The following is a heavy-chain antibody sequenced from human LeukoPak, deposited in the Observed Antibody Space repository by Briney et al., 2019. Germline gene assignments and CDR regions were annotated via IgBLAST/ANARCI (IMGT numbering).Heavy chain of an antibody. V-gene: IGHV3-20*04. D-gene: IGHD4-23*01. J-gene: IGHJ4*02. CDR2: IYWNGISS. CDR3: ARADGGLNS. CDR1: GFTFHDYG. Sequence: GGSLRLSGAASGFTFHDYGMTWVRHSPGKGLEWVATIYWNGISSGHADSVKGRFSISRDNAKSSLYLQMNSLRVEDTAFYYCARADGGLNSWGQGTLVTVSS.